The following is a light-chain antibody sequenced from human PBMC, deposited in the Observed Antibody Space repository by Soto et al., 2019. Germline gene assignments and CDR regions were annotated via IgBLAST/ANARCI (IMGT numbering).Light chain of an antibody. CDR3: FSYTSSGTYV. Sequence: QSALTQPASVSGSPGQSINICCTGTSXAVGNYKYVSWYQQHPGKAPKLMIYEVSNRPSGVSNRFSGSKSGNTASLTISGLQAEDETDYYCFSYTSSGTYVFGTGTKVTVL. CDR2: EVS. J-gene: IGLJ1*01. CDR1: SXAVGNYKY. V-gene: IGLV2-14*01.